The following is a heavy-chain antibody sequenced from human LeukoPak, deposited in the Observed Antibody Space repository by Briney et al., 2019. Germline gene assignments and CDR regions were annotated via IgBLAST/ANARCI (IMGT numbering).Heavy chain of an antibody. V-gene: IGHV3-33*01. J-gene: IGHJ4*02. CDR1: GFTFSSYG. CDR2: IWYDGSNK. Sequence: GGSLRLSCAASGFTFSSYGMHWVRQAPGKGLEWVAVIWYDGSNKYYADSVKGRFTISRDDAKNSLYLQMNSLRDEDTAVYYCATDSHYAFDFWGLGTLVTVSS. CDR3: ATDSHYAFDF. D-gene: IGHD4-17*01.